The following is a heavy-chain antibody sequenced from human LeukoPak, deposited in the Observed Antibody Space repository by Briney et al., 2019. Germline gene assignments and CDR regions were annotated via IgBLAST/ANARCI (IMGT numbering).Heavy chain of an antibody. CDR1: GFTFSSYA. V-gene: IGHV3-30*18. CDR2: ISWDGTAQ. CDR3: AKEKDYHVSGSYDF. Sequence: GGSLRLSCAASGFTFSSYAMSWVRQAPGKGLEWVAVISWDGTAQHYVDSVKGRFTISRDNSKNTLYLQMTGLRAEDTAVYYCAKEKDYHVSGSYDFWGQGTLVTVSS. J-gene: IGHJ4*02. D-gene: IGHD3-10*01.